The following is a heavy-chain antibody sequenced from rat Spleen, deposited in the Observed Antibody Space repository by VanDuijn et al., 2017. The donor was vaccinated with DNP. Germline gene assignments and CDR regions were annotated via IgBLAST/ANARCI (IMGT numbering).Heavy chain of an antibody. CDR1: GFTFSDYN. Sequence: EVQLVESGGGLVQPGRSLKLSCAASGFTFSDYNMAWVRQAPKKGLEWVATIIYDGSRTYYRDSVKGRFTISKDNAKSTLYLQMDSLRSEDTATYYCATPLYVYYGLLGDYWGQGVMVTVSS. CDR2: IIYDGSRT. J-gene: IGHJ2*01. V-gene: IGHV5S10*01. CDR3: ATPLYVYYGLLGDY. D-gene: IGHD1-6*01.